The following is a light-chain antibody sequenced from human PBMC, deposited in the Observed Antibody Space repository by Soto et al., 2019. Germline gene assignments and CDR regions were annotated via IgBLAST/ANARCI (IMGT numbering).Light chain of an antibody. V-gene: IGKV1-12*01. CDR1: QGISRW. Sequence: DIQMTQLPSSMSASVGDRVTITCRASQGISRWLAWYHQKPGKAPNLLIYSASTLHSGVPSRFNGSGSGTDFTLTISSLQPEDFGTYYCQQANSFPLTFGPGTKVDMK. CDR3: QQANSFPLT. J-gene: IGKJ3*01. CDR2: SAS.